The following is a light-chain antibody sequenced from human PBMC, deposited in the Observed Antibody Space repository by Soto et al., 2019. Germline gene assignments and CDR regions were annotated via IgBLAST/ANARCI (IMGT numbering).Light chain of an antibody. J-gene: IGKJ1*01. CDR2: AAS. CDR3: QQSYSTPRT. V-gene: IGKV1-39*01. CDR1: QSISGY. Sequence: DLQMTQSPSSLSASVGDRVTITCRASQSISGYLNWYQQKPGKAPKLLIYAASSLQSGVPSRFSGSGSGTDFTLTISNLQPEDFATYYCQQSYSTPRTCGQGTKVEVK.